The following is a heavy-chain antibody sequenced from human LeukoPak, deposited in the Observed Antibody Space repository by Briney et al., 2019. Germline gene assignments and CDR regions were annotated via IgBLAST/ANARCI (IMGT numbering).Heavy chain of an antibody. V-gene: IGHV3-23*01. CDR2: ISGSGGST. Sequence: PGGSLRLSCAASGFTFSSYAMSWVRQAPGKGLEWVSAISGSGGSTYYADSVKGRFTISRDNAKNSLYLQMNSLRAEDTAVYYCARYRGGDCPLDYWGQGTLVTVSS. CDR3: ARYRGGDCPLDY. CDR1: GFTFSSYA. D-gene: IGHD2-21*02. J-gene: IGHJ4*02.